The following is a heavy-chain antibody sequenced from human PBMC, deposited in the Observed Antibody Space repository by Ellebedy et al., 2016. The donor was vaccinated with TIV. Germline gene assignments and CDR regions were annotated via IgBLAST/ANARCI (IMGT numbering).Heavy chain of an antibody. CDR3: ASDSSRMIRGAMKGWFDP. CDR2: IIPLFGTA. Sequence: AASVKVSCKASGGSFSSYGITWVRQAPGQGLEWMGGIIPLFGTANYAQKFQGRVTITADEFTNTAYMELSSLRSEDTAVYYCASDSSRMIRGAMKGWFDPWGQGTLVTVAS. CDR1: GGSFSSYG. V-gene: IGHV1-69*13. D-gene: IGHD3-10*01. J-gene: IGHJ5*02.